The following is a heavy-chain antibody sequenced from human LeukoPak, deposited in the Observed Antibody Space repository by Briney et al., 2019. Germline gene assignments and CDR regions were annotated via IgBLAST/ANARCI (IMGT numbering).Heavy chain of an antibody. V-gene: IGHV4-4*02. Sequence: SGTLSLTCAVSGGSISSSNWWSWVRQPPGKGLEWIGEIYHTGSPNYNPSLKSRVTISVDKSKNHFSLKLSSVTAADTAVYYCARGGSPPEALGDTFDVWGHGTLVTVSS. CDR2: IYHTGSP. J-gene: IGHJ3*01. D-gene: IGHD1-26*01. CDR3: ARGGSPPEALGDTFDV. CDR1: GGSISSSNW.